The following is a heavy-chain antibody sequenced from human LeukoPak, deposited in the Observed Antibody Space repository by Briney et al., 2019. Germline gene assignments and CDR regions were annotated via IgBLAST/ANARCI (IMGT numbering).Heavy chain of an antibody. V-gene: IGHV1-18*01. CDR1: GYSFTSYG. CDR3: ARKYDFWSGYNGMDV. CDR2: ISAYNGNT. J-gene: IGHJ6*02. Sequence: ASVKVSCKASGYSFTSYGIIWVRQAPGQGLEWMGWISAYNGNTNYAQKLQGRVTMTTDTSTSTAYMELRSLRSDDSAVYYCARKYDFWSGYNGMDVWGQGTTVTVSS. D-gene: IGHD3-3*01.